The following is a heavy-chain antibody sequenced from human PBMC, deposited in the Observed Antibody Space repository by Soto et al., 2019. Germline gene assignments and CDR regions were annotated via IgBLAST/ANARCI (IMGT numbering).Heavy chain of an antibody. CDR3: VHRATLRGSCDTGYLDY. J-gene: IGHJ4*02. Sequence: QITLRESSPTLVKPTQTLTLTCTFSGFSLRNNGVGVGWIRQPPGKALEWLAFIYWDDDKRYSPSLRSRLSITKDASVTLVVLTLTNMDPVDTATYYCVHRATLRGSCDTGYLDYWGQGSLVTVSS. D-gene: IGHD2-2*01. V-gene: IGHV2-5*02. CDR1: GFSLRNNGVG. CDR2: IYWDDDK.